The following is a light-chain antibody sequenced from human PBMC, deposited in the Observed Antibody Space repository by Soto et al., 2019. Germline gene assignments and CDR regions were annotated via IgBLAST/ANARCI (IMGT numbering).Light chain of an antibody. CDR1: QSVSSNY. V-gene: IGKV3-20*01. J-gene: IGKJ1*01. Sequence: EIVLTQSPGTLCLSPGERATLSCRASQSVSSNYLAWYQQKPGQAPRLLIYGASRRATGIPDRFSGSGSGTDFTLTITRLEPEDFAVYYCHQYDNSPWTFGQGTKVEIK. CDR3: HQYDNSPWT. CDR2: GAS.